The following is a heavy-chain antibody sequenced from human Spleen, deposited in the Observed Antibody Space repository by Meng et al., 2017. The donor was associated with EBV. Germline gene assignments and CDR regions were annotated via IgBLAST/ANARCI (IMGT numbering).Heavy chain of an antibody. V-gene: IGHV4-34*01. J-gene: IGHJ4*02. Sequence: QVQLRQWGAGLLKPSETLSLTCAVYVGSFSGYYWSWIRQTSAKGLEWVAEIKNGGSSSHNPSLKNRVSISIDTSKNQFSLRLTSVTAADTAVYYCAKTKSRSSYYYFDYWGQGTLVTVSS. CDR3: AKTKSRSSYYYFDY. D-gene: IGHD3-22*01. CDR2: IKNGGSS. CDR1: VGSFSGYY.